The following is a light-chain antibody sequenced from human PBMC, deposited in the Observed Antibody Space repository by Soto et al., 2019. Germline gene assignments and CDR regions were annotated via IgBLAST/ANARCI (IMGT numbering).Light chain of an antibody. J-gene: IGKJ2*01. V-gene: IGKV1-33*01. CDR3: QQYDNLPYT. CDR1: QDISRY. Sequence: DIQMTQSPSSLSASVGDRVTITCQASQDISRYLSWHQQKPGEAPRLLIHEASNLETGAPSRFSGTGSGQDFAFTTGSLQPEDIATYYCQQYDNLPYTFGQGTKLEIK. CDR2: EAS.